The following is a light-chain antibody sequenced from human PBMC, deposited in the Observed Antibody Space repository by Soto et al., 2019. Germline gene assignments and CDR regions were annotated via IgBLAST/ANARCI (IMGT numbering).Light chain of an antibody. CDR3: QQRGNWPS. V-gene: IGKV3-11*01. J-gene: IGKJ4*01. CDR1: QSVSRY. CDR2: DAS. Sequence: EIALTQSPATLSLSPGESATLSCRASQSVSRYLAWYQQKPGQAPRLLIYDASNRATGIPARFSGSGSGTDFTLTISSLEPEDFALYYCQQRGNWPSFGGGTKVDIK.